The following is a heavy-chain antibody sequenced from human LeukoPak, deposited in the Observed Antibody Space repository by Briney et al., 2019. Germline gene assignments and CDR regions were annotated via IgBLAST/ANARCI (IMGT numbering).Heavy chain of an antibody. CDR1: GGTFSSYT. CDR3: ARAYDFSLHWFDP. V-gene: IGHV1-69*02. Sequence: SVKVSCKASGGTFSSYTISWVRQAPGQGLEWMGRTIPILGIANYAQKFQGRVTITADKSTSTAYMELSSLRSEDTAVYYCARAYDFSLHWFDPWGQGTLVTVSS. CDR2: TIPILGIA. D-gene: IGHD3-3*01. J-gene: IGHJ5*02.